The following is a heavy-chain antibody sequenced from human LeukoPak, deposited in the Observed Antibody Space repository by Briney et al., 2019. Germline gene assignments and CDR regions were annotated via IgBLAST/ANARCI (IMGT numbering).Heavy chain of an antibody. CDR1: GGSISSGSYY. J-gene: IGHJ2*01. V-gene: IGHV4-61*02. Sequence: SETLSLTCTVSGGSISSGSYYWSWIRQPAGKGLEWIGRIYTSGSTNYNLSLKSRVTISVDTSKNQFSLKLSSVTAADTAVYYCARVSWGVNYYDSRSNHWYFDLWGRGTLVTVSS. D-gene: IGHD3-22*01. CDR2: IYTSGST. CDR3: ARVSWGVNYYDSRSNHWYFDL.